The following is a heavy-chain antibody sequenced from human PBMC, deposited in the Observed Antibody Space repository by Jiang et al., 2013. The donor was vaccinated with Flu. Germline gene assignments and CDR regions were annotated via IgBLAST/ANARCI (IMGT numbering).Heavy chain of an antibody. CDR1: GGTFSSYA. J-gene: IGHJ4*02. D-gene: IGHD3-22*01. Sequence: GGTFSSYAISWVRQAPGQGLEWMGGIIPXFGTANYAQKFQGRVTITADESTSTAYLELSSLRSEDTAVYYCARGAYDYDSSGYYFFDYWGQGTLVTVSS. CDR2: IIPXFGTA. CDR3: ARGAYDYDSSGYYFFDY. V-gene: IGHV1-69*01.